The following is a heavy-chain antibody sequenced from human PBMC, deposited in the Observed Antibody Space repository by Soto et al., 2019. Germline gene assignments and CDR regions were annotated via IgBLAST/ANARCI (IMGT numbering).Heavy chain of an antibody. CDR1: GGSISSSSYY. CDR3: ARAPYCSSTSCYFYNWFDP. D-gene: IGHD2-2*01. V-gene: IGHV4-39*01. CDR2: IYYSGST. J-gene: IGHJ5*02. Sequence: QLQLQESGPGLVKPSETLSLTCTVSGGSISSSSYYWGWIRQPPGKGLEWIGSIYYSGSTYYNPSLKSRVTISVDTSKNQFSLKLSSVTAADTAVYYCARAPYCSSTSCYFYNWFDPWGQGTLVTVSS.